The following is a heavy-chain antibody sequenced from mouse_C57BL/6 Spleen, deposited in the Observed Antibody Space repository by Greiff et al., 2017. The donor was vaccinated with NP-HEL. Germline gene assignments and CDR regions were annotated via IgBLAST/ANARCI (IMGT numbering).Heavy chain of an antibody. Sequence: QVQLQQPGAELVKPGASVKLSCKASGYTFTSYWMQWVKQRPGQGLEWIGEIDPSDSYTNYNQKFKGKATLTVDTSSSTAYMQLSSLTSEDSAVYYCARDDSLLRVLGYWGQGTTLTVSS. J-gene: IGHJ2*01. D-gene: IGHD1-2*01. CDR2: IDPSDSYT. CDR1: GYTFTSYW. CDR3: ARDDSLLRVLGY. V-gene: IGHV1-50*01.